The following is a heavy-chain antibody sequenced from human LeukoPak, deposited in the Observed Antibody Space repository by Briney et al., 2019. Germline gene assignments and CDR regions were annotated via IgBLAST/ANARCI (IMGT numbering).Heavy chain of an antibody. V-gene: IGHV1-2*02. D-gene: IGHD2-15*01. Sequence: GASVKVSCKASGYTFTSYYMHWVRRAPGQGLEWMGWINPNTGDTNFAQKFQGRVAMTRDTSLSTAYMDLSRLTSDDTAVYYCARDWPGISLHFDLWGRGTLITVSS. CDR1: GYTFTSYY. CDR2: INPNTGDT. J-gene: IGHJ2*01. CDR3: ARDWPGISLHFDL.